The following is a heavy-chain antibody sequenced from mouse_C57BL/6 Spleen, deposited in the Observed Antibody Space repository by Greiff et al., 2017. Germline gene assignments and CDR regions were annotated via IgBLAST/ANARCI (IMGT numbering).Heavy chain of an antibody. CDR1: GFTFSDYG. Sequence: DVMLVESGGGLVKPGGSLKLSCAASGFTFSDYGMHWVRQAPEKGLEWVAYISRGSSTTYYADTVKGRFTLSRDNAKSTPYMQMTSRRSEDTAIYYCARRGPLGYNHFYWYFDVWGTGTTVTVSS. CDR3: ARRGPLGYNHFYWYFDV. V-gene: IGHV5-17*01. J-gene: IGHJ1*03. CDR2: ISRGSSTT. D-gene: IGHD3-1*01.